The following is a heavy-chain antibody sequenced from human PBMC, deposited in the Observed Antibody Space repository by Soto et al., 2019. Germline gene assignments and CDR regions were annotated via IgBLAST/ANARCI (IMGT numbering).Heavy chain of an antibody. V-gene: IGHV3-30*18. Sequence: QVQLVESGGGVVQPGRSLRLSCAASGFTFSSYGMHWVRQAPGKGLEWVATISYDGSNKYYVDSVKGRFIISRDNSKNTLYLQMNGLRAEDTAVYYCAKDGVGVVAATPAGYFDYWGQGTLVTVSS. D-gene: IGHD2-15*01. CDR3: AKDGVGVVAATPAGYFDY. CDR2: ISYDGSNK. J-gene: IGHJ4*02. CDR1: GFTFSSYG.